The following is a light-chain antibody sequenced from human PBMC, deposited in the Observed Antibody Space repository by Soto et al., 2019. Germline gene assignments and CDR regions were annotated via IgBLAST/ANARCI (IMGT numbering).Light chain of an antibody. Sequence: EIVMTQSPATLSVSPGETATLSCRASQRVGINLAWYQQKPGQAPRLLIYSASTRASGIPDRFSGSGSGTDFSLTILSLQPEDFATYYCQQYDSLPITFGQGTRLEIK. CDR1: QRVGIN. J-gene: IGKJ5*01. V-gene: IGKV3-15*01. CDR3: QQYDSLPIT. CDR2: SAS.